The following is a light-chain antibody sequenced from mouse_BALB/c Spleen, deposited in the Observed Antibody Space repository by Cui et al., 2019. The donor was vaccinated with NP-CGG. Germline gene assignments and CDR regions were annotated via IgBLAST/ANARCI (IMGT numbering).Light chain of an antibody. J-gene: IGLJ1*01. Sequence: QAVLTHESALPPTPGETVTLTCRSSTGAVTTSNYANWVQEKPDHLFTGLIGGTNNRAPGVPARFSGSLIGDKAALTITGAQTEDEAIYFCALWYSNHWVFGGGTKLTVL. CDR3: ALWYSNHWV. CDR2: GTN. CDR1: TGAVTTSNY. V-gene: IGLV1*01.